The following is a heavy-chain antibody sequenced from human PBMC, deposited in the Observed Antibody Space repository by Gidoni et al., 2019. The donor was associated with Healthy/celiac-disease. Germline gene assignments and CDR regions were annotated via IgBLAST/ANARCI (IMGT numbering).Heavy chain of an antibody. J-gene: IGHJ4*02. Sequence: TISRDNSKNTLYLKMNSLRAEDTAVYYCGREYDSSGYYYYWGQGTLVTVSS. CDR3: GREYDSSGYYYY. D-gene: IGHD3-22*01. V-gene: IGHV3-53*01.